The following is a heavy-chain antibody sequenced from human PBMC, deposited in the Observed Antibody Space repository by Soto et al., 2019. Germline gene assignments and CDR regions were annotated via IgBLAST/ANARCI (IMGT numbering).Heavy chain of an antibody. V-gene: IGHV4-4*07. CDR2: IYTSGST. D-gene: IGHD2-21*01. Sequence: SETLSLTCTVSGGSISSYYWSWIRQPAGKGLEWIGRIYTSGSTNYNPSLKSRVTMSVDTSKNQFSLKLSSVTAADTAVYYCARGTYCGNQCYFAYWGQGTLVTVYS. CDR1: GGSISSYY. CDR3: ARGTYCGNQCYFAY. J-gene: IGHJ4*02.